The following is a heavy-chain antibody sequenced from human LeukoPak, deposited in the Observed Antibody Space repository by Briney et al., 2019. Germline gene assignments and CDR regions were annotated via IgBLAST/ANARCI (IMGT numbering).Heavy chain of an antibody. V-gene: IGHV4-34*01. Sequence: SETLSLTCAVYGGSFSGYYWSWIRQPPGKGLEWIGEINHSGSTNYNPSLKGRVTISVDTSKNQFSLKLSSVTAADTAVYYCARLKTDIVVVPAAMFRYYYYYYMDVWGKGTTVTISS. D-gene: IGHD2-2*01. CDR2: INHSGST. CDR3: ARLKTDIVVVPAAMFRYYYYYYMDV. CDR1: GGSFSGYY. J-gene: IGHJ6*03.